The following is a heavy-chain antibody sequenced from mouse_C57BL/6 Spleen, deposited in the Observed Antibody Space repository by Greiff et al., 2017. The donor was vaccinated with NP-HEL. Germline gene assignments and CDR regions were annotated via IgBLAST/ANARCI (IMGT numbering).Heavy chain of an antibody. J-gene: IGHJ2*01. V-gene: IGHV7-3*01. CDR1: GFTFTDYY. Sequence: EVKVVESGGGLVQPGGSLSLSCAASGFTFTDYYMSWVRQPPGKALEWLGFIRNKANGYTTEYSASVKGRFTISRDNSQSILYLQMNALRAEDSATYYCARYRGYDGYFDYWGQGTTLTVSS. CDR2: IRNKANGYTT. CDR3: ARYRGYDGYFDY. D-gene: IGHD2-2*01.